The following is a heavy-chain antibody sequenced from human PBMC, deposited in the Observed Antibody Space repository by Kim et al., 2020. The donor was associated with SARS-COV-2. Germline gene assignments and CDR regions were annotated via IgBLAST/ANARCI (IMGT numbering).Heavy chain of an antibody. J-gene: IGHJ6*02. CDR3: ARDGVAVAGTENNFQGRNYYYYYGMDV. CDR2: ISSSSSYI. CDR1: GFTFSSYS. V-gene: IGHV3-21*01. Sequence: GGSLRLSCAASGFTFSSYSMNWVRQAPGKGLEWVSSISSSSSYIYYADSVKGRFTISRDNAKNSLYLQMNSLRAEDTAVYYCARDGVAVAGTENNFQGRNYYYYYGMDVWGQGTTVTVSS. D-gene: IGHD6-19*01.